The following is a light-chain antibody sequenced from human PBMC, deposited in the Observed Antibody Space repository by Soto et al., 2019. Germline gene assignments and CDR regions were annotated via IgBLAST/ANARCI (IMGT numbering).Light chain of an antibody. J-gene: IGKJ1*01. CDR3: QQYGSLSWT. V-gene: IGKV3-20*01. Sequence: EFVLTQSPCTLSLSPGERATLSCRASQTVRNNYLAWYQQKPGQAPRLPIYDASSRATGIPERFSGSGSGTDFTLTISRLEPEDFAVYHCQQYGSLSWTFGQGTKVDIK. CDR2: DAS. CDR1: QTVRNNY.